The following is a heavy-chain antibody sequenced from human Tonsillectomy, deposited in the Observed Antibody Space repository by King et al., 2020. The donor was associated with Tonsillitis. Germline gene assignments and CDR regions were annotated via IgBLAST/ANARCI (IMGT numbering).Heavy chain of an antibody. J-gene: IGHJ4*02. Sequence: VQLVESGVEVKKPGASVKVSCKASGYTFSSYGISWVRQAPGQGLEWMGWISAYNGNTNYAQKLQGRVTMTTDTSTSTAYMGLRSMRYEDTAVYYCAGVALGNDYGDYEYYFDYWGQGTLVTVSS. CDR1: GYTFSSYG. D-gene: IGHD4-17*01. CDR3: AGVALGNDYGDYEYYFDY. CDR2: ISAYNGNT. V-gene: IGHV1-18*01.